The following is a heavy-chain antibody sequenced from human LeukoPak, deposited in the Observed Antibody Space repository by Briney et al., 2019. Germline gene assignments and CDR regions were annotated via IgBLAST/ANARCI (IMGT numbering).Heavy chain of an antibody. J-gene: IGHJ4*02. CDR3: ARAASGYSGYEIDY. V-gene: IGHV4-59*12. CDR2: FYYSGST. Sequence: SETLSLTCTVSGGSISTYYWSWIRQPPGKALELIGYFYYSGSTNYNPSLKSRVTISVDTSKNQFSLKLNSVTAADTAVYYCARAASGYSGYEIDYWGQGTLVTVSS. CDR1: GGSISTYY. D-gene: IGHD5-12*01.